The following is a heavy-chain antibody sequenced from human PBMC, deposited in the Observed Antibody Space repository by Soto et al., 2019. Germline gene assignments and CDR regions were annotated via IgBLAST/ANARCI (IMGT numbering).Heavy chain of an antibody. CDR3: TTRIA. CDR2: IGGKTGGGTT. D-gene: IGHD2-15*01. Sequence: EVQLVESGGGLVKPGESLRISCAASGFTLSDAWMSWVRQAPGKGLEWVGRIGGKTGGGTTDYAAPVKGRFSISRDYSKHTLYLPMNSLQTEDTGVYFCTTRIAGGQGTRVTVSP. J-gene: IGHJ4*02. CDR1: GFTLSDAW. V-gene: IGHV3-15*04.